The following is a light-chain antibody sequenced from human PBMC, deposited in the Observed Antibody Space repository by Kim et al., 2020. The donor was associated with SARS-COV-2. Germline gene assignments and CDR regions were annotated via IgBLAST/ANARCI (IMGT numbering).Light chain of an antibody. J-gene: IGLJ1*01. CDR1: SGSVSTSYY. V-gene: IGLV8-61*01. CDR2: NTN. CDR3: VLYMGSGSWV. Sequence: QTVVTQEPSLSVSPGGTVTLTCGLSSGSVSTSYYPNWYQQTPGQAPRTLMYNTNTRASGVPARFSGSILGNKAALTITGAQADDESDYYCVLYMGSGSWVFGTGTKVTVL.